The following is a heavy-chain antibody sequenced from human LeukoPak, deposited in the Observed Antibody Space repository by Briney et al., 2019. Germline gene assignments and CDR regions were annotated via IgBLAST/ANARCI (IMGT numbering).Heavy chain of an antibody. V-gene: IGHV3-13*04. CDR3: ARVPYSTGAFDY. D-gene: IGHD6-19*01. CDR2: ICTAGDT. Sequence: PGGSLRLSCAASGFTFSSYDMHWVRQATGKGLEWVSAICTAGDTYYPGSVKGRFTISRDNAKNSLYLQMNSLRDEDTALYYCARVPYSTGAFDYWGQGTLVTVSS. J-gene: IGHJ4*02. CDR1: GFTFSSYD.